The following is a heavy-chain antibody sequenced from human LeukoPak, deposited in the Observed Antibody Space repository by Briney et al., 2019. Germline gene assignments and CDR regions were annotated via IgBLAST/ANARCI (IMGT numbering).Heavy chain of an antibody. CDR1: GGSFSGYY. D-gene: IGHD6-13*01. CDR2: INHSGST. Sequence: SETLSLTCAVYGGSFSGYYWSWIRQPPGKGLEWIGEINHSGSTNYNPSLKSRVTISVDTSKNQFSLKLSSVTAADTAVYYCARDSSSRERSFDYWGQGTLVTVSS. V-gene: IGHV4-34*01. CDR3: ARDSSSRERSFDY. J-gene: IGHJ4*02.